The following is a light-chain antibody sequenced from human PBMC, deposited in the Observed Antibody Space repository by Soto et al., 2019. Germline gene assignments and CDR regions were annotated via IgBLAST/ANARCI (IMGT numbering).Light chain of an antibody. CDR2: NNI. CDR1: SSNIGSNT. Sequence: QAVVTQPPSASGTPGQRVSISCSGSSSNIGSNTVRWYQHLPGTAPRLLIYNNIQRPSGVPDRFSGSKSGTSASLAISGLQSEDEADYYCAVWDDSLDGHAVFGGGTQLTVL. CDR3: AVWDDSLDGHAV. V-gene: IGLV1-44*01. J-gene: IGLJ7*01.